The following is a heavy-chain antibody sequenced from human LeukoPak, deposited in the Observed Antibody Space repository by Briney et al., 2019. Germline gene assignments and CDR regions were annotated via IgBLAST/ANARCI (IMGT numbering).Heavy chain of an antibody. D-gene: IGHD3-10*01. Sequence: SETLSLTCTVSGGSISSGGYYWSWIRQHPGKGLEWIGYIYYSGSTNYNPSLKSRVTISVDTSKNQFSLKLSSVTAADTAVYYCARSAHMVRGVYFDYWGQGTLVTVSS. J-gene: IGHJ4*02. CDR2: IYYSGST. V-gene: IGHV4-61*08. CDR3: ARSAHMVRGVYFDY. CDR1: GGSISSGGYY.